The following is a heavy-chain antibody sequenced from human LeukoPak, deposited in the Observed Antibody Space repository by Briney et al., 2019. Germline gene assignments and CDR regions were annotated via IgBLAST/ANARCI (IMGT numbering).Heavy chain of an antibody. J-gene: IGHJ4*02. CDR2: IRYDGGNK. CDR3: AGVVVAATPYFDY. D-gene: IGHD2-15*01. V-gene: IGHV3-30*02. CDR1: GFTFSTYG. Sequence: GGSLRLSCAATGFTFSTYGMHWVRQTPGKGLEWVAFIRYDGGNKYYADSVKGRFTISRDNSKNTLYLQMNSLRAEDTAVYYCAGVVVAATPYFDYWGQGTLVTVSS.